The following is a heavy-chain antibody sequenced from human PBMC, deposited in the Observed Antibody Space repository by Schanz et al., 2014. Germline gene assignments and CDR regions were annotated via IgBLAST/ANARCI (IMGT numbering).Heavy chain of an antibody. V-gene: IGHV3-21*01. CDR1: GFTFSNYS. J-gene: IGHJ4*02. CDR2: ISSTSSYI. Sequence: EVQLVESGGGLVQPGRSLRLSCAASGFTFSNYSMNWVRQAPGKGLEWVSSISSTSSYIFYADSVKGRFTISRDNSKNTLYLQMNSLRSEDTAVYYCAKDVDFWSGYYLDYWGQGTLVTVSS. CDR3: AKDVDFWSGYYLDY. D-gene: IGHD3-3*01.